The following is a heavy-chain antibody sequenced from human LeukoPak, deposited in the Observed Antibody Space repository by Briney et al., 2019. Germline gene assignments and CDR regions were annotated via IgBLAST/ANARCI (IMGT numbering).Heavy chain of an antibody. J-gene: IGHJ4*02. D-gene: IGHD3-9*01. Sequence: PGGSLRLSRAASGFTFSDYYMSWVRQAPGKGLEWISYISSSGSTISYADSVEGRFTISRDNTKNSLSLQMNSLRAEDTALYYCARVSGGYDILTGYRKGTHFDYWGQGTLVTVSS. CDR2: ISSSGSTI. V-gene: IGHV3-11*01. CDR1: GFTFSDYY. CDR3: ARVSGGYDILTGYRKGTHFDY.